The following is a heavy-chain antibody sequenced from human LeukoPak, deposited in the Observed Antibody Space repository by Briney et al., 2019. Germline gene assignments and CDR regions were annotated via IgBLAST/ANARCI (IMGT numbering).Heavy chain of an antibody. CDR2: IKHDGSDK. CDR1: GFTFSNYW. D-gene: IGHD3-10*01. V-gene: IGHV3-7*01. Sequence: GGSLRLSCSASGFTFSNYWMTGVRQSPGKGLEWVAIIKHDGSDKYCVDSVKGRFTISRDNAKNSLYLQMSSLRAEDTAVYYCARGGHRQKEFWGQGTLVTVSS. J-gene: IGHJ4*02. CDR3: ARGGHRQKEF.